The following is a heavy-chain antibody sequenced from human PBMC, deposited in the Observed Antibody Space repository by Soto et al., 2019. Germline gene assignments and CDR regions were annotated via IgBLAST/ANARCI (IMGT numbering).Heavy chain of an antibody. Sequence: PGGSLRLSCAASGFTFDYYTMHWVRQAPGKGLEWVSLISWDGGSTYYADSVKGRFTISRDNSKNSLYLQMNSLRTEDTALYYCAKDTXYYDSSGYPRSGYGMDVWGQGTTVTVSS. CDR1: GFTFDYYT. CDR3: AKDTXYYDSSGYPRSGYGMDV. V-gene: IGHV3-43*01. J-gene: IGHJ6*02. CDR2: ISWDGGST. D-gene: IGHD3-22*01.